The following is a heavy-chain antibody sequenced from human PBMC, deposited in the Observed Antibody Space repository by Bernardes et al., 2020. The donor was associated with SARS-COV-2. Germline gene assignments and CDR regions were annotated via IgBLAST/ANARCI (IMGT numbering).Heavy chain of an antibody. D-gene: IGHD5-18*01. V-gene: IGHV1-18*01. J-gene: IGHJ5*02. Sequence: VKVTRKASGYTFTSYGISWVRQAPGQELEWMGWISADSGNTDYAQKFQGRVTMTTDTSTSTAYMELRSLRSDDTAVYYCATVVGYSYGGGWFDPWGQGTLVTVSS. CDR3: ATVVGYSYGGGWFDP. CDR2: ISADSGNT. CDR1: GYTFTSYG.